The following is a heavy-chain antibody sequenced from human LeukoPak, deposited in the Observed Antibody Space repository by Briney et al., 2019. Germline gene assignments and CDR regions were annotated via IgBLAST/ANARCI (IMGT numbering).Heavy chain of an antibody. CDR2: IYTSGST. D-gene: IGHD5-18*01. Sequence: SETLSLTCTVSGGSISSGSYYWSWIRQPAGKGLEWIGRIYTSGSTNYNPSLKSRVTISVDTSKNQFSLKLSSVTAADTAVYYCARGAGYSYGYYFDYWGQGTLVTVSS. CDR3: ARGAGYSYGYYFDY. V-gene: IGHV4-61*02. CDR1: GGSISSGSYY. J-gene: IGHJ4*02.